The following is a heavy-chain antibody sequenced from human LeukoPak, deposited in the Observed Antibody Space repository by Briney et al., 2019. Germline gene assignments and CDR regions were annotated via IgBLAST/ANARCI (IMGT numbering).Heavy chain of an antibody. CDR1: GYTFTSYA. V-gene: IGHV1-3*01. Sequence: ASVKVSCKASGYTFTSYAIHWVRQAPGQRLEWMGWINAGNGNTKYSQKFQGRVTITRDTSASTAYMELSSLRSEDTAVYYCARDPPASVGATQTFDYWGQGTLVTVSS. D-gene: IGHD1-26*01. CDR3: ARDPPASVGATQTFDY. CDR2: INAGNGNT. J-gene: IGHJ4*02.